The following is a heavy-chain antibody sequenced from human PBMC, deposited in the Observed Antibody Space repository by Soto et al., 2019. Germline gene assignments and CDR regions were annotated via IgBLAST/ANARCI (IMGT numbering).Heavy chain of an antibody. Sequence: APVKVSCKASGYTFNGYYMHWPRQAPGQGLEWMGWINPNSGGTNYAQKFQGWVTMTRDTSISTAYMELSRLRSDDTAVYYFARGYYDSSGYYPHDIWGQGTMVTVSS. J-gene: IGHJ3*02. CDR1: GYTFNGYY. V-gene: IGHV1-2*04. CDR2: INPNSGGT. D-gene: IGHD3-22*01. CDR3: ARGYYDSSGYYPHDI.